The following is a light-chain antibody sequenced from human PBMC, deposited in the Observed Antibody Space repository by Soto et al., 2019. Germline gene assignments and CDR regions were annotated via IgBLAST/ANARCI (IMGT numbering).Light chain of an antibody. Sequence: EILMTQSPATLSVSPEERATLSCRASQIVSSNLSWYQQKPGQAPRLLIYGESSRASGIPDRFSGSGSGTDFTLTISRLEPEDSAVYYCQQFVDSVTFGQGTRLEI. CDR2: GES. CDR1: QIVSSN. J-gene: IGKJ5*01. CDR3: QQFVDSVT. V-gene: IGKV3-20*01.